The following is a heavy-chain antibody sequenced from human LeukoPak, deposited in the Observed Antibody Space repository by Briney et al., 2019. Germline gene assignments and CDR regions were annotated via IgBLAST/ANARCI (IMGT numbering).Heavy chain of an antibody. CDR3: ARTWFGELRSWFDP. D-gene: IGHD3-10*01. Sequence: SETLSLTCTVSGGSISSYYWSWIRRPPGKGLEWIGYIYYSGSTNYNPSLKSRVTISVDTSKNQFSLKLSSVTAADTAVYYCARTWFGELRSWFDPWGQGTLVTVS. V-gene: IGHV4-59*08. CDR2: IYYSGST. CDR1: GGSISSYY. J-gene: IGHJ5*02.